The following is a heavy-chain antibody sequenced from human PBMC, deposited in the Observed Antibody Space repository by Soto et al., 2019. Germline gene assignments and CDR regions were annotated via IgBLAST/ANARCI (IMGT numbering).Heavy chain of an antibody. D-gene: IGHD6-19*01. Sequence: EVQLVESGGGLVKPGGSLRLSCAASGFTFSNAWMSWVRQAPGKGLEWVGRIKSKTDGGTTDYAAPVKGRFTISRDDSKNTLYLQMNSLKTEDTAVYYCTTVPYSSGWGAYYYYYGMDVWGQGTTVTVSS. CDR1: GFTFSNAW. CDR3: TTVPYSSGWGAYYYYYGMDV. CDR2: IKSKTDGGTT. J-gene: IGHJ6*02. V-gene: IGHV3-15*01.